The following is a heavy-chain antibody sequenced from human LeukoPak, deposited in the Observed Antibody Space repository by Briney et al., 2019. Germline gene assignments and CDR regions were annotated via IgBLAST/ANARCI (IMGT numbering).Heavy chain of an antibody. D-gene: IGHD3-22*01. V-gene: IGHV3-30-3*01. J-gene: IGHJ4*02. CDR3: ARGTYYYDSGGYYPGY. Sequence: GGSLRLSCAASGFTFSTYAMHWVRQGPGKGLEWVAVISYDGSNKFYADSVKGRFTIFRDNSKNTLYLQMNSLRPEDTAVYYCARGTYYYDSGGYYPGYWGQGTLVTVSS. CDR1: GFTFSTYA. CDR2: ISYDGSNK.